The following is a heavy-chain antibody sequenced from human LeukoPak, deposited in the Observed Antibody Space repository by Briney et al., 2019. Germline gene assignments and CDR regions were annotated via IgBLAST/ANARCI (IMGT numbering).Heavy chain of an antibody. J-gene: IGHJ4*02. V-gene: IGHV1-2*04. CDR2: INPNTGDT. Sequence: ASVKVSCKASGYTFTYYAITWVRQAPGQGLEWMGWINPNTGDTNYAQKFQGWVTMTRDTSINTAYMELSRLRSDDTAVYYCARTKIRGSSWLGEWGQGTLVTVSS. CDR1: GYTFTYYA. CDR3: ARTKIRGSSWLGE. D-gene: IGHD6-13*01.